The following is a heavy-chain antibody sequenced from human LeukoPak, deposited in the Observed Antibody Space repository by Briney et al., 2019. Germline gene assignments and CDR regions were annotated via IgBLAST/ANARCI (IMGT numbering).Heavy chain of an antibody. J-gene: IGHJ3*01. CDR1: GFTFSSYW. Sequence: PGGSLRLSCAASGFTFSSYWMYWVRQAPGKGLVWVSRINSAGNSAFYADSVKGRFTISRDNAKNTLYLQLNSLKTEDTAVYYCTTWDGVDWGQGTMVTVSS. CDR2: INSAGNSA. V-gene: IGHV3-74*01. D-gene: IGHD1-14*01. CDR3: TTWDGVD.